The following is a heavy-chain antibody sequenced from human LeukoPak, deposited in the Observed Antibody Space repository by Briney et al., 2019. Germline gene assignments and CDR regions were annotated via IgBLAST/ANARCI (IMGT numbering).Heavy chain of an antibody. CDR1: GFTFNIYA. D-gene: IGHD3-10*01. V-gene: IGHV3-21*01. CDR3: ARGYDKGY. CDR2: ISSSSSYI. J-gene: IGHJ4*02. Sequence: PGGSLRLSCAASGFTFNIYAMSWVRQAPGKGLEWVSAISSSSSYIYYADSVKGRFTISRDNAKNSLYLQMNSLRAEDTAVYYCARGYDKGYWGQGTLVTVSS.